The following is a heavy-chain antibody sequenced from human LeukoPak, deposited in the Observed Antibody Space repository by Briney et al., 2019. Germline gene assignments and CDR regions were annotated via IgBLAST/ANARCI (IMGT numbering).Heavy chain of an antibody. CDR2: INPSGGST. V-gene: IGHV1-46*01. CDR1: GYTFTSYY. CDR3: ARSAPVGAKYNWFDS. J-gene: IGHJ5*01. Sequence: ASVKVSCKASGYTFTSYYMHWVRQAPGQGLEWMGIINPSGGSTSYAQKFQGRVTMTRDMSTSTVYMELSSLRSEDTAVYYCARSAPVGAKYNWFDSWGQGTLVTVSS. D-gene: IGHD1-26*01.